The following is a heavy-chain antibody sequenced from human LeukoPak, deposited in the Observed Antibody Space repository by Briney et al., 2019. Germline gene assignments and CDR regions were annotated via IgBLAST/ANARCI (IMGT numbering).Heavy chain of an antibody. CDR1: GASISSSSYS. J-gene: IGHJ4*02. CDR3: AKTGYGGNPFDS. D-gene: IGHD4-23*01. V-gene: IGHV4-39*01. CDR2: VYYSGET. Sequence: SETLSLTCTVSGASISSSSYSWGWIRQAPGKGLEWIGGVYYSGETHYNPSLKSRVTISVDVSKNQFSLKLSSVTAADTAVYYCAKTGYGGNPFDSWGQGTQVTVSS.